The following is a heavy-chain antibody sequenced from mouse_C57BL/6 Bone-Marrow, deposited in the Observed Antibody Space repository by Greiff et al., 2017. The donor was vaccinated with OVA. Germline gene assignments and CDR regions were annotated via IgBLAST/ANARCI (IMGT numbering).Heavy chain of an antibody. V-gene: IGHV14-4*01. D-gene: IGHD1-1*01. CDR2: IDPENGDT. CDR1: GFNIKDDY. J-gene: IGHJ4*01. CDR3: TTPRSSFYAMDY. Sequence: VQLQQSGAELVRPGASVKLSCTASGFNIKDDYMHWVKQRPEQGLEWIGWIDPENGDTEYASKFQGKATITADTSSNPAYLQLSSLTSEDTAVYYCTTPRSSFYAMDYWGQGTSVTVSS.